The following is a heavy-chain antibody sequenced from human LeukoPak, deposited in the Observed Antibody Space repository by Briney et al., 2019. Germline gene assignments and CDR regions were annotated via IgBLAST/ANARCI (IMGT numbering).Heavy chain of an antibody. CDR2: IYSGGST. Sequence: GGSLRLSCAASGFTVSSNYMSWVRQAPGKGLEWVSVIYSGGSTYYADSVKGRFTISRDNAKNSLYLQMNSLRAEDTAVYYCARFSRSYSSGWYRYYYYGMDVWGQGTTVTVSS. V-gene: IGHV3-53*01. CDR3: ARFSRSYSSGWYRYYYYGMDV. CDR1: GFTVSSNY. D-gene: IGHD6-19*01. J-gene: IGHJ6*02.